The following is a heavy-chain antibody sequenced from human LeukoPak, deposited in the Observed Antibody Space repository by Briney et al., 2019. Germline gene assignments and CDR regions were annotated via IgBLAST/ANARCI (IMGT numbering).Heavy chain of an antibody. J-gene: IGHJ4*02. CDR3: AKEGATGNYDY. V-gene: IGHV3-23*01. Sequence: GGSLRLSCAASGFTFSNYAISWVRQAPGKGLEWVPAINGNGDDTYYADSVRGRFTISRDNSKNTLYLQMNSLRVEDTAVYYCAKEGATGNYDYWGQGTLVTVSS. CDR2: INGNGDDT. CDR1: GFTFSNYA. D-gene: IGHD3-16*01.